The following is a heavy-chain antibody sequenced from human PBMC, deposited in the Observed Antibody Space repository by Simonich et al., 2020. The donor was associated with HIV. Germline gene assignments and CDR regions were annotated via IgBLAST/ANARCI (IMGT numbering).Heavy chain of an antibody. Sequence: QVQLVQSGAEVKKPGASVKVSCKASGYTFTDWNIHWVRQAPGQGLEWMDRSNPKRRCTDDQQKFQGRVTMTRDKSITTAYMELRKRRSDDTAVYYWARDACRGGTCSFDYWGQGTLVTVSS. V-gene: IGHV1-2*06. CDR1: GYTFTDWN. D-gene: IGHD2-15*01. J-gene: IGHJ4*02. CDR2: SNPKRRCT. CDR3: ARDACRGGTCSFDY.